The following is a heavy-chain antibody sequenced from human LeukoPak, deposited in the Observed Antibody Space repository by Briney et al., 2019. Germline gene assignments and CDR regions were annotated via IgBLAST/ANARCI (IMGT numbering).Heavy chain of an antibody. CDR3: VKDVGGSYAFDY. CDR1: GFTYSRYA. CDR2: INDNGGRT. J-gene: IGHJ4*02. Sequence: GGSLRLSCSASGFTYSRYAMHWVRQAPGKGLEYVSGINDNGGRTHYGDSVKGRFSISRDNSKNTLHLQMSTLRAEDTALYYCVKDVGGSYAFDYWGQGILVTVAS. V-gene: IGHV3-64D*09. D-gene: IGHD1-26*01.